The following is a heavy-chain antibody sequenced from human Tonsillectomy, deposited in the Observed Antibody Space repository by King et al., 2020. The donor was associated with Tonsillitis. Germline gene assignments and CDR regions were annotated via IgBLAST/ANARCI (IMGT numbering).Heavy chain of an antibody. V-gene: IGHV1-69*04. CDR3: STSHYYDSSANFDY. J-gene: IGHJ4*02. Sequence: QLVQSGAEVKKPGSSVKVSCKASGGTFSSYAISWVRQAPGQGLEWMGRIIPILGLANYAQKFQGRVTITADKSTSTASMELSSLRSEDTAVYYCSTSHYYDSSANFDYWGQGTLVTVSS. D-gene: IGHD3-22*01. CDR2: IIPILGLA. CDR1: GGTFSSYA.